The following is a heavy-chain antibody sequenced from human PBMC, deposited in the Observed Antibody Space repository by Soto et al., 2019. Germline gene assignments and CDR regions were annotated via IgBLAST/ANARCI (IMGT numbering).Heavy chain of an antibody. CDR2: IRSKANSYAT. CDR3: TRPNHDYANWFDP. Sequence: GSLRLSCAASGFTFSGSAMHWVRQASGKGLEWVGRIRSKANSYATAYAASVKGRFTISRDDSKNTAYLQMNSLKTEDTAVYYCTRPNHDYANWFDPWGQGTLVTVS. V-gene: IGHV3-73*01. D-gene: IGHD4-17*01. CDR1: GFTFSGSA. J-gene: IGHJ5*02.